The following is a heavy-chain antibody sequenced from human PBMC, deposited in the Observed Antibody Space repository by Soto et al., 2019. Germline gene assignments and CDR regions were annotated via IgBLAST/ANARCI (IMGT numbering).Heavy chain of an antibody. J-gene: IGHJ5*01. CDR1: GFSLTNSGVG. CDR3: AHPVSSSAWDVGCFDS. CDR2: IYWDNDR. Sequence: QITLKESGPTLVEPTQTLTLTCSFSGFSLTNSGVGVGWFRQAPGKALECLGIIYWDNDRRYNPSLKTRLTIPKDTSKNQVVRSMTYMEPVDTGTYYCAHPVSSSAWDVGCFDSWGQGTPVTVS. D-gene: IGHD1-26*01. V-gene: IGHV2-5*02.